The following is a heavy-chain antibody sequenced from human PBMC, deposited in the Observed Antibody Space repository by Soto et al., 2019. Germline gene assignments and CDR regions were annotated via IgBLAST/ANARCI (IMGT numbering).Heavy chain of an antibody. CDR2: TYYRSKWYY. CDR3: AYAVDV. J-gene: IGHJ6*02. V-gene: IGHV6-1*01. D-gene: IGHD4-17*01. Sequence: QVQLQQSGPGLVKPSQTLSLTCAISGDSVSRSTAAWNWIRQSPSGGLEWLGRTYYRSKWYYDYAPSVKGRISIDPDTSKNQFSMHLNSVTSEDTAVYYCAYAVDVWGQGTTVTVSS. CDR1: GDSVSRSTAA.